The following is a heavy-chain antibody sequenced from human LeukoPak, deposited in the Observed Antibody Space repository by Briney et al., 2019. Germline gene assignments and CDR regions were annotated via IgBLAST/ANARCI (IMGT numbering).Heavy chain of an antibody. CDR1: GFTFSSYS. V-gene: IGHV3-21*01. CDR3: ARDRYDFWSGYYYYYYYYGMDV. Sequence: KPGGSLRLYCAASGFTFSSYSMNWVRQAPGKGLEWVSSISSSSSYIYYADSVKGRFTISRDNAKNSLYLQMNSLRAEDTAVYYCARDRYDFWSGYYYYYYYYGMDVWGQGTTVTVSS. D-gene: IGHD3-3*01. CDR2: ISSSSSYI. J-gene: IGHJ6*02.